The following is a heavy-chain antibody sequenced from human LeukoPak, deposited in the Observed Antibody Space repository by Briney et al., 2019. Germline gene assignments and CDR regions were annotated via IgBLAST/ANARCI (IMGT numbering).Heavy chain of an antibody. D-gene: IGHD3-3*01. CDR3: ARGHIFGVVRNAFDI. V-gene: IGHV3-21*01. CDR2: ISSSSSYI. CDR1: GFTFSSYS. Sequence: PGGSLRLSCAASGFTFSSYSMNWVRQAPGKGLEWVSSISSSSSYIYYADSVKGRFTISRDNAKNSLYLQMNSLRAEDTAVYYCARGHIFGVVRNAFDIWGQGTMVTASS. J-gene: IGHJ3*02.